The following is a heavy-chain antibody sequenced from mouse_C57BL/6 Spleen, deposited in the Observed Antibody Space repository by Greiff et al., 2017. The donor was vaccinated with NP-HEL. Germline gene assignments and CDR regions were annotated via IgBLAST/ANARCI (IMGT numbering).Heavy chain of an antibody. V-gene: IGHV1-82*01. CDR1: GYAFSSSW. Sequence: QVQLQQSGPELVKPGASVKISCKASGYAFSSSWMNWVKQRPGKGLEWIGRIYPGDGDTNYNGTFKGKATLTADKSSSTAYMQLSSLTSEDSAVYFCAREDDGYLYWGQGTTLTVSS. CDR2: IYPGDGDT. D-gene: IGHD2-3*01. CDR3: AREDDGYLY. J-gene: IGHJ2*01.